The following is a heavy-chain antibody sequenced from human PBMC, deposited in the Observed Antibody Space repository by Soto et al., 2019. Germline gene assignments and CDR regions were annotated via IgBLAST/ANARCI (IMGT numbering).Heavy chain of an antibody. CDR1: GGSISSSNW. Sequence: SETLSLTCAVSGGSISSSNWWSWVRQPPGKGLEWIGEIYHSGSTNYNPSLKSRVTISVDKSKNQFSLKLSSVTAADTAVYYYARGVTRTGYDERKYFDYWGQGTLVTVSS. CDR3: ARGVTRTGYDERKYFDY. CDR2: IYHSGST. J-gene: IGHJ4*02. D-gene: IGHD5-12*01. V-gene: IGHV4-4*02.